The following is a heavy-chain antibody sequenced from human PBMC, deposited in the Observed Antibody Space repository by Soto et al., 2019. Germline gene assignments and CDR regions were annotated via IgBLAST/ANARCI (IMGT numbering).Heavy chain of an antibody. D-gene: IGHD1-1*01. CDR3: ASAWEGLEHYWFDP. CDR1: GYTFTSYD. CDR2: MNPNSGNT. Sequence: QVQLVQSGAEVKKPGASVKVSCKASGYTFTSYDINWVRQATGQGLEWMGWMNPNSGNTCYAQKFQGRVTMTRNTSISTAYMALSSLRSEDTAVYYCASAWEGLEHYWFDPWGQGTLVTVSS. J-gene: IGHJ5*02. V-gene: IGHV1-8*01.